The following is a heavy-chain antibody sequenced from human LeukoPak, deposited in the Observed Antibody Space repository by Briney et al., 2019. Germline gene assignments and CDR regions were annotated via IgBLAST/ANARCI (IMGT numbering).Heavy chain of an antibody. CDR2: IYYSGST. J-gene: IGHJ4*02. CDR1: GGSISSGDYY. Sequence: SQTLSLTCTVSGGSISSGDYYWSWIRQPPGKGLEWIGYIYYSGSTYYNPSLKSRVTISVDTSKNQFSLKLSSVTAADTAVYYCARETYCGGDCCGYDYWGQGTLVTVSS. D-gene: IGHD2-21*01. CDR3: ARETYCGGDCCGYDY. V-gene: IGHV4-30-4*08.